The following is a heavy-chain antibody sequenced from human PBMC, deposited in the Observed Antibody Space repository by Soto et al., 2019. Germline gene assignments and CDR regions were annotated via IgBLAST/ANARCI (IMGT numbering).Heavy chain of an antibody. CDR2: INPSGGST. D-gene: IGHD5-12*01. Sequence: ASVKVSCKASGYTFTSYYMHWVRQAPGQGVEWMGIINPSGGSTSYAQKFQGRVTMTRDTSTSTVYMELSSLRSEDTAVYYCANDPGPSVDYYRMAVWRQGTTVIV. J-gene: IGHJ6*02. CDR3: ANDPGPSVDYYRMAV. V-gene: IGHV1-46*01. CDR1: GYTFTSYY.